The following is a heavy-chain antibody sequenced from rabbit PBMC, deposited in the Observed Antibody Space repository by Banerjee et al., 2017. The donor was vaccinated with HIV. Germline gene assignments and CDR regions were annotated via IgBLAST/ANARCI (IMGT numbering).Heavy chain of an antibody. CDR3: ARDRANGGGLLTLFNL. V-gene: IGHV1S40*01. D-gene: IGHD1-1*01. CDR2: IYTGDGVT. J-gene: IGHJ4*01. CDR1: GFTLNTYW. Sequence: QSLEESGGDLVKPGASLTLTCTASGFTLNTYWICWVRQAPGKGLEWIGCIYTGDGVTYYASWAKGRFTISKTSSTTVTLQMTSLTAADTATYFCARDRANGGGLLTLFNLWGPGTLVTVS.